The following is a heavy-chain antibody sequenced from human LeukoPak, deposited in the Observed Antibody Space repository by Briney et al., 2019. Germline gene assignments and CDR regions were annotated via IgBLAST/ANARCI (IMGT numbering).Heavy chain of an antibody. CDR3: ARHYVFVVGGSSFDY. Sequence: SETLSLTCTVSGGSISSYYWSWIRQPPGKGLEWIGYIYYSGITNYNPSLKTRVTILVDTSKNQFSLKLSSVTAADTAVYHCARHYVFVVGGSSFDYWGQGTLVTVSS. CDR1: GGSISSYY. J-gene: IGHJ4*02. CDR2: IYYSGIT. D-gene: IGHD3-10*01. V-gene: IGHV4-59*08.